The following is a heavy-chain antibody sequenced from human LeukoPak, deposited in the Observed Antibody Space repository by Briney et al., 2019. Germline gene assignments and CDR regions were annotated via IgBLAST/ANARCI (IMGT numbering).Heavy chain of an antibody. D-gene: IGHD1/OR15-1a*01. CDR3: ARSGETTIAYLD. CDR2: INRSGST. CDR1: GGSFSGYY. J-gene: IGHJ4*02. Sequence: SETLPLTCAVYGGSFSGYYWSWIRQPPGKGPEWIGEINRSGSTHYNPSLKSRVTISVDASKNHFSLELSSVTAADTAVYFCARSGETTIAYLDWGQGTLVTVSS. V-gene: IGHV4-34*01.